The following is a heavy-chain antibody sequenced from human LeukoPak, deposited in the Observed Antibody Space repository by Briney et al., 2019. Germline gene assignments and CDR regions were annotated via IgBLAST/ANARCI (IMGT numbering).Heavy chain of an antibody. J-gene: IGHJ6*04. Sequence: DSVTVSCTASGYAFTVYDLHWVRHAPGQGLEYMGWINPDSGDTNYAQKFQGRVTMTRDTSISTAYMELTRLTSDDTAVYYCARLLTMRLDVWGKGTTVTVSS. CDR1: GYAFTVYD. D-gene: IGHD3-10*01. CDR3: ARLLTMRLDV. V-gene: IGHV1-2*02. CDR2: INPDSGDT.